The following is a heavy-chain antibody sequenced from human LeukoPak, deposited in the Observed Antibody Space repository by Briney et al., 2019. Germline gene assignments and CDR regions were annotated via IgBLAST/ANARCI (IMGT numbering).Heavy chain of an antibody. V-gene: IGHV3-66*02. CDR3: ARGDYKYYYYMDV. D-gene: IGHD4-11*01. CDR1: GFTVRSNY. J-gene: IGHJ6*03. Sequence: GGSLGLSCAASGFTVRSNYMSWVRQAPGKGLEWVSVIYSGGSTYYADSVKGRFTISRDNSKNTLYLQMNSLRAEDTAVYYCARGDYKYYYYMDVWGKGTTVTVSS. CDR2: IYSGGST.